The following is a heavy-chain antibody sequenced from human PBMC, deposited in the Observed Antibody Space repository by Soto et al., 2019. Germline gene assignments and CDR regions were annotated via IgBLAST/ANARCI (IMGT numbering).Heavy chain of an antibody. CDR2: INPNNGNT. Sequence: SVKVSCKAPGYTFTSYGSSWVRHATGQGLEWMGWINPNNGNTGHAQKFQGRVTMTRNTSISTAYMELSSLRSEDTAVYYCARGVAVAGRGFDYWGQGTLVTVSS. J-gene: IGHJ4*02. CDR3: ARGVAVAGRGFDY. V-gene: IGHV1-8*02. CDR1: GYTFTSYG. D-gene: IGHD6-19*01.